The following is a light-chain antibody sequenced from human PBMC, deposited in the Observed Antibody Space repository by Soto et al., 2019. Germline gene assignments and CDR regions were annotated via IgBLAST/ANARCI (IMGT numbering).Light chain of an antibody. CDR2: GAS. Sequence: DIVLTQSPGTLSLSPGERATLSCRTSQSVSSPYLAWYQQKPGQAPRLLIYGASNGATGIPDRFSGSGSGTDFTLTISRLEPEDFAVYYCQQYGSSPGTFGPGTKVDIK. CDR3: QQYGSSPGT. CDR1: QSVSSPY. J-gene: IGKJ3*01. V-gene: IGKV3-20*01.